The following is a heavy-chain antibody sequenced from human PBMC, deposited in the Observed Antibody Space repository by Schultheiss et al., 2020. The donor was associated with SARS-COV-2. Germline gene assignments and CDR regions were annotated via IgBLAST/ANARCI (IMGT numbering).Heavy chain of an antibody. CDR2: ISGSGGST. J-gene: IGHJ4*02. Sequence: GGSLRLSCAASGFTFSSYSMNWVRQAPGKGLEWVSAISGSGGSTYYADSVKGRFTISRDNAKNSLYLQMNSLRAEDTAVYYCARAGSYRHPGGDLWGQGTRVTVSS. D-gene: IGHD3-16*02. CDR3: ARAGSYRHPGGDL. V-gene: IGHV3-21*01. CDR1: GFTFSSYS.